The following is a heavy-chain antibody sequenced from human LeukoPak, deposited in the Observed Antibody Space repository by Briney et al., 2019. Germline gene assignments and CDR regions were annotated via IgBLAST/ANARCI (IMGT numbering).Heavy chain of an antibody. J-gene: IGHJ5*02. D-gene: IGHD6-13*01. CDR1: GGSISSYY. CDR3: AGDGRGSSSWYFDP. Sequence: PSETLSLTCTVSGGSISSYYWSWIRQPPGKGLEWIGYIYYSGSTNYNPSLKSRVTISVDTSKNQFSLKLSSVTAADTAVYYCAGDGRGSSSWYFDPWGQGTLVTVSS. V-gene: IGHV4-59*01. CDR2: IYYSGST.